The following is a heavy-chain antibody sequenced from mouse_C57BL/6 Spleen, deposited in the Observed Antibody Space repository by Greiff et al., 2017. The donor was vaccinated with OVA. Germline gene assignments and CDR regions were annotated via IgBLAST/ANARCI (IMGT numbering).Heavy chain of an antibody. CDR1: GYTFTDYN. CDR3: APITTGYYFDY. V-gene: IGHV1-22*01. D-gene: IGHD1-1*01. CDR2: INPNNGGN. J-gene: IGHJ2*01. Sequence: VQLKESGPELVKPGASVKMSCKASGYTFTDYNMHWVKQSHGKSLEWIGYINPNNGGNSYNQKFKGKATLTVKKSSSTAYMELRSLTSEDSAVYYCAPITTGYYFDYWGQGTTLTVSS.